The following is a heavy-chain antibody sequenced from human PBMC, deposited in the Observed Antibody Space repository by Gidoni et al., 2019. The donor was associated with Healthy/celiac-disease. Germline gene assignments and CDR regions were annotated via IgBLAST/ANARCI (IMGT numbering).Heavy chain of an antibody. Sequence: EVQLLESGGGLVQPGGSLRVSCAASGFTFRSDAMSWVRQAPGKGLEWVSAISGSGGSTYYADSVKGRFTISRDNSKNTLYLQMNSLRAEDTAVYYCAKVGPHYYDSSGGDYWGQGTLVTVSS. V-gene: IGHV3-23*01. J-gene: IGHJ4*02. D-gene: IGHD3-22*01. CDR1: GFTFRSDA. CDR3: AKVGPHYYDSSGGDY. CDR2: ISGSGGST.